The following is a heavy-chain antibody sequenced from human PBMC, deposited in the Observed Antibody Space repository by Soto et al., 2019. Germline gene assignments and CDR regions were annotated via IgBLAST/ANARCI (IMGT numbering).Heavy chain of an antibody. Sequence: GASVKVSFKASGYTFTSYDINWVRQATGQGLEWMGWVNPNSGNTGYAQKFQGRVTMTRNTSISTAYMELSSLRSEDTAVYYCASIRYSSSWYMRAAYYYGMDVWGQGTTVTVPS. V-gene: IGHV1-8*01. CDR1: GYTFTSYD. J-gene: IGHJ6*02. D-gene: IGHD6-13*01. CDR2: VNPNSGNT. CDR3: ASIRYSSSWYMRAAYYYGMDV.